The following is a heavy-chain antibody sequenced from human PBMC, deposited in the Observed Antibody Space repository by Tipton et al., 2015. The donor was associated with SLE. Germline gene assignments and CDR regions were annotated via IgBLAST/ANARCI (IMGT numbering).Heavy chain of an antibody. CDR3: ARLPTGFPNWFDP. CDR1: GGSINSHY. D-gene: IGHD4-17*01. V-gene: IGHV4-39*01. CDR2: IHYSGTT. Sequence: TLSLTCTVSGGSINSHYWGWIRQPPGKGLEWIGTIHYSGTTYYNPSPRSRVTISVDTSKNQFSLKLSSVTAADTAVYYCARLPTGFPNWFDPWGQGTLVTVSS. J-gene: IGHJ5*02.